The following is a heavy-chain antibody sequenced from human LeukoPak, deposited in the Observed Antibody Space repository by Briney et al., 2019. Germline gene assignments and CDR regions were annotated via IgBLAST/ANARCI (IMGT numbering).Heavy chain of an antibody. J-gene: IGHJ4*02. D-gene: IGHD3-22*01. Sequence: SETLSLTCTVFGGSISNYYWSWIRQPPGKGLEWIGYICYSGSTNYNPSLKSRVTISVDTSKNQFFLKLSSMTAADTAIYYCARAIVGGFFDYWCQGALVTVSS. V-gene: IGHV4-59*01. CDR1: GGSISNYY. CDR3: ARAIVGGFFDY. CDR2: ICYSGST.